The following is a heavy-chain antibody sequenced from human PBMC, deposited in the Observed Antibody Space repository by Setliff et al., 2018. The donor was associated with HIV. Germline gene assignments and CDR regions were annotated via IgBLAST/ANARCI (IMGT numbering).Heavy chain of an antibody. CDR3: AREGYNVLRYFDWLSAEWLDF. J-gene: IGHJ4*02. D-gene: IGHD3-9*01. CDR1: GFTFSTYA. CDR2: ISAGGGST. Sequence: GGSLRLSCAVSGFTFSTYAMSWVRQAPGKGLEWVSTISAGGGSTYYADSVKGRFTISRDKSKNTLYLQMHSLRAEDTAVYYCAREGYNVLRYFDWLSAEWLDFWGQGTLVTVSS. V-gene: IGHV3-23*01.